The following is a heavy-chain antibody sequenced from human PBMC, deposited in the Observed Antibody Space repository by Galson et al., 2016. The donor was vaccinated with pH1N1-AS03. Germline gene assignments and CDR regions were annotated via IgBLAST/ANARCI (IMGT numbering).Heavy chain of an antibody. Sequence: SLRLSCATSGFTLTDFAVSWVRQAPGRGLEWVSATSSSGGSTYYAESVKGRFTISRDHSKNTVDLQMNSLRAEDTAVYYCAKDRNDYRLHYFSGSDVWGQGTTVIVSS. CDR2: TSSSGGST. V-gene: IGHV3-23*01. D-gene: IGHD1-1*01. J-gene: IGHJ6*02. CDR3: AKDRNDYRLHYFSGSDV. CDR1: GFTLTDFA.